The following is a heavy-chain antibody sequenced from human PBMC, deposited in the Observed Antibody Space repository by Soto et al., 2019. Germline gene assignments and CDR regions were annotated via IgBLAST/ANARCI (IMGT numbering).Heavy chain of an antibody. CDR3: AKGGAVAGTTHYYYYGMDV. V-gene: IGHV3-23*01. D-gene: IGHD6-19*01. Sequence: GGSLRLSCAASGFTFSSYAMSWVRQAPGKGLEWVSAISGSGGSTYYADSVKGRFTISRDNSKNTLYLQMNSLRAEDTAVYYCAKGGAVAGTTHYYYYGMDVWGQGTTVTVSS. CDR1: GFTFSSYA. CDR2: ISGSGGST. J-gene: IGHJ6*02.